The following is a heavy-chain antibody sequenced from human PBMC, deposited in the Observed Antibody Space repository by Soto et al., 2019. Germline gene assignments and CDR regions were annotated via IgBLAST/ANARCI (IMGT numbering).Heavy chain of an antibody. CDR2: INPNSGGT. Sequence: ASVKVSCKASGYTFTGYYMHWVRQAPGQGLEWMGWINPNSGGTNYAQKFQGWVTMTRDTSISKAYMELSRLRSDDTAVYYCAREHDYIWGSYRHNYFDYWGQGTLVTVSS. CDR3: AREHDYIWGSYRHNYFDY. CDR1: GYTFTGYY. J-gene: IGHJ4*02. D-gene: IGHD3-16*02. V-gene: IGHV1-2*04.